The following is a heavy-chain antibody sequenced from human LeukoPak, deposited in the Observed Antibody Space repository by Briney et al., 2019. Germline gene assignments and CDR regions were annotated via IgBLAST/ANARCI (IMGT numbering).Heavy chain of an antibody. Sequence: GGSLRLSCAASGFTFSSYGMHWVRQAPGKGLEWVAVISYDGSNKYYADSVKGRFTISRDNSKNTLYLQMNSLRAEDTAVYYCAKDRQVVVTAILDYWGQGTLVTVSS. CDR1: GFTFSSYG. J-gene: IGHJ4*02. CDR2: ISYDGSNK. D-gene: IGHD2-21*02. V-gene: IGHV3-30*18. CDR3: AKDRQVVVTAILDY.